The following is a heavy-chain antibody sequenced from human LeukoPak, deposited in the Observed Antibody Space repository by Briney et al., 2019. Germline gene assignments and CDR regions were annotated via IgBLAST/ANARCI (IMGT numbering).Heavy chain of an antibody. J-gene: IGHJ4*02. CDR1: GFTFDDYA. Sequence: GGSLRLSCAASGFTFDDYAMHWVRQAPGKGLEWVSGISWNSGSIDYADSVKGRFTISRDNAKNSLYLQMNSLRAEDMALYYCAKEGTGRNFDYWGQGTLVTVSS. CDR3: AKEGTGRNFDY. D-gene: IGHD1-1*01. CDR2: ISWNSGSI. V-gene: IGHV3-9*03.